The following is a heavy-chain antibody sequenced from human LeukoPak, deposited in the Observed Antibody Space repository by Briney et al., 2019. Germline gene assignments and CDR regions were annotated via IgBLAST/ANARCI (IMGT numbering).Heavy chain of an antibody. V-gene: IGHV3-74*01. CDR2: IRGDGTNT. CDR3: ATGYISAYEY. Sequence: PGGSLTLSCARSGFTFTNYWMHWVRPVTEGVRVWVSYIRGDGTNTVYANSVNGRFTISRDNANNTVFLQMNNLKAEDTALYYCATGYISAYEYWGQRVLVTVSS. CDR1: GFTFTNYW. D-gene: IGHD5-18*01. J-gene: IGHJ4*02.